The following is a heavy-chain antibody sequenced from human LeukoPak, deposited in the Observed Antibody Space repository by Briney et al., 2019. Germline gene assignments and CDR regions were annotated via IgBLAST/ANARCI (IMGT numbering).Heavy chain of an antibody. J-gene: IGHJ3*01. CDR3: ASPDQKAAFDL. CDR2: SYHTGKT. CDR1: GDSITSGAYY. V-gene: IGHV4-30-2*01. Sequence: SETLSLTCSVSGDSITSGAYYWTWIRQTPGEGLEWIGNSYHTGKTHYNPSFKSRLTISVDRSKNQFSLRLTSVTAADTAVYYCASPDQKAAFDLWGQGTTVTVSS.